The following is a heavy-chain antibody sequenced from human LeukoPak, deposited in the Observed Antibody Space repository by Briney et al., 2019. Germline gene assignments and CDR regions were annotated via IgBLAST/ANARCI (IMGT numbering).Heavy chain of an antibody. V-gene: IGHV1-2*02. J-gene: IGHJ4*02. Sequence: GASVKVSCKASGYTFTGYYMHWVRQAPGQGLEWMGWINPNSGGTNYAQKFQGRVTMTRDTSTSTAYMELSRLRSDDTAVYYCARDSRGYSYGYSDYWGQGTLVTVSS. D-gene: IGHD5-18*01. CDR3: ARDSRGYSYGYSDY. CDR1: GYTFTGYY. CDR2: INPNSGGT.